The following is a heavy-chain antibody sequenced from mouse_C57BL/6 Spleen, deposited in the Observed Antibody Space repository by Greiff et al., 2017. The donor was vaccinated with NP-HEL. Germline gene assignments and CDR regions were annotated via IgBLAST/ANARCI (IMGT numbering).Heavy chain of an antibody. Sequence: EVQLVESGGGLMKPGGSLKLSCAASGFTFSSYAMSWVRQTPEKRLEWVATISDGGSYTYYPDNVKGRFTISRDNAKNNLYLQMSHLKSEDTAMYYCARDPGTSYWYFDVWGTGTTVTVSS. CDR1: GFTFSSYA. J-gene: IGHJ1*03. D-gene: IGHD3-1*01. CDR2: ISDGGSYT. CDR3: ARDPGTSYWYFDV. V-gene: IGHV5-4*01.